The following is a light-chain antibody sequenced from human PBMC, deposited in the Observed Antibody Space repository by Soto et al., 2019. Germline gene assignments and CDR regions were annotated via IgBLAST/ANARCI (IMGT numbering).Light chain of an antibody. J-gene: IGLJ1*01. CDR1: NSDVGGYNY. Sequence: QSALTQPASVSGSPGQSITISCTGTNSDVGGYNYVSWYQKHPGKAPKLMIYEVSYRPSGVSDRFSGSKSGNTASLTISGLQAEDEAEYYCNSYTSSAADVFGTGTKVTVL. V-gene: IGLV2-14*01. CDR2: EVS. CDR3: NSYTSSAADV.